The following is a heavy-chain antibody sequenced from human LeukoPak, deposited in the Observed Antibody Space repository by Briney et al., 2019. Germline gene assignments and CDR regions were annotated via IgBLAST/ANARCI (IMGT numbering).Heavy chain of an antibody. CDR2: ISSSGSTI. J-gene: IGHJ4*02. V-gene: IGHV3-11*01. Sequence: GGSLRLSCAASGFTFSDYYMSWIRQAQGKGLEWVSYISSSGSTIDYAESVKGRFTISRDNAKNSLYLQMNSLRAEDTAVYYCARETLRIAVIDYWGQGTLVTVSS. CDR1: GFTFSDYY. CDR3: ARETLRIAVIDY. D-gene: IGHD6-19*01.